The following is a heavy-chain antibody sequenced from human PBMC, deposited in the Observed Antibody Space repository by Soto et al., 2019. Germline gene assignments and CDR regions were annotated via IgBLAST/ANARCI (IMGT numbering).Heavy chain of an antibody. D-gene: IGHD3-10*01. J-gene: IGHJ4*02. Sequence: SETLSLTCAVYGGPFSGYYWSWIRQPPGKGLEWIGEINHSGSTNYNPSLKSRVTISVDTSKNQFSLKLSSVTAADTAVYYCAEGIYYGSGSYVRWGQGTLVTVSS. CDR1: GGPFSGYY. V-gene: IGHV4-34*01. CDR3: AEGIYYGSGSYVR. CDR2: INHSGST.